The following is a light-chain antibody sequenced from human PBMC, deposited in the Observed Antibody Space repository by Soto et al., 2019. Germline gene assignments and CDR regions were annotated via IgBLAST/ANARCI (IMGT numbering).Light chain of an antibody. J-gene: IGKJ1*01. Sequence: DIQMTQAPSSLSASVGDRVTITCRASQDITNYLAWYQQKPGKVPELLIYAASTLQSGVPARFSGSGSGTDFTLTITSLQPEDVATYYCQKYNSAPWTFGQGTKVEIK. V-gene: IGKV1-27*01. CDR1: QDITNY. CDR3: QKYNSAPWT. CDR2: AAS.